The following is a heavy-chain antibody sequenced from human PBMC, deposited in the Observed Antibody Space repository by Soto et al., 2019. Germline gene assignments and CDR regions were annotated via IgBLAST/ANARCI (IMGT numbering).Heavy chain of an antibody. CDR2: IYYSGST. V-gene: IGHV4-59*02. Sequence: ETLSLTCTVSGGSVSSYYWSWIRQPPGKGLEWIGYIYYSGSTNYNPSLKSRVTISVDTSKNQFSLKLSSVTAADTAVYYCATGRYDSSGYYDYWGQGTLVTV. CDR3: ATGRYDSSGYYDY. J-gene: IGHJ4*02. D-gene: IGHD3-22*01. CDR1: GGSVSSYY.